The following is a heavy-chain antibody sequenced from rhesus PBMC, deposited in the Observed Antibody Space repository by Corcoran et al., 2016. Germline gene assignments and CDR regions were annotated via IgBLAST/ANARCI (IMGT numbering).Heavy chain of an antibody. J-gene: IGHJ4*01. V-gene: IGHV4-122*02. CDR1: VYSFISYYFF. CDR2: VTYRGGT. Sequence: QVHLQESGPGLVKPSEPLSLTCPFSVYSFISYYFFLCCIRHPPGGGTEWIGYVTYRGGTSQHPSLRSRVSSARDTSRNQFSLNLRSVTAADTAVYYCVRWDGGKYGYWGHGVLVTVSS. D-gene: IGHD1-44*01. CDR3: VRWDGGKYGY.